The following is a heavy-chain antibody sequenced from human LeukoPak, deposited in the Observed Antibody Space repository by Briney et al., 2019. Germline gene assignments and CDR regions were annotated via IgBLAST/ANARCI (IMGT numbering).Heavy chain of an antibody. Sequence: GGSLRLSCAASRFTFSSYSMNWVRQAPGKGLEWVSSISSSSYIYYADSVKGRFSISRDNAKNSLYLQMNSLRAEDTAVYYCARDQERYGDYFYYYYMDVWGKGTTVTVSS. CDR3: ARDQERYGDYFYYYYMDV. CDR1: RFTFSSYS. D-gene: IGHD4-17*01. J-gene: IGHJ6*03. CDR2: ISSSSYI. V-gene: IGHV3-21*01.